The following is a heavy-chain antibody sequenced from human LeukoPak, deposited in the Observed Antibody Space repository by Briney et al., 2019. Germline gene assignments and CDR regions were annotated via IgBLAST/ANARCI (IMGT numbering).Heavy chain of an antibody. CDR2: ISSSGNTI. Sequence: PGGSLRLSCAASGFTFSSYEMNWVRQAPGKGLEWVSYISSSGNTIYYADSVKGRFTISRDNAKNSLYLQMYSLRAEDTAVYYCARGGPKYTSGWYGTYYFDYWGQGTLVTVSS. J-gene: IGHJ4*02. V-gene: IGHV3-48*03. D-gene: IGHD6-19*01. CDR1: GFTFSSYE. CDR3: ARGGPKYTSGWYGTYYFDY.